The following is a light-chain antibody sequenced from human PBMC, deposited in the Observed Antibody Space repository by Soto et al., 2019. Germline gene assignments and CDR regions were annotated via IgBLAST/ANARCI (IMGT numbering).Light chain of an antibody. Sequence: DIQMTQSPSTLSASVGDRVTITCRASQSLNSLLAWYQQKPGRAPKLLIYDASTLESGDPSRFSGSGSVTEFTLTISSLQTDDFATYYCQQYNSYSSWTFGQGTKVEIK. V-gene: IGKV1-5*01. CDR1: QSLNSL. CDR3: QQYNSYSSWT. J-gene: IGKJ1*01. CDR2: DAS.